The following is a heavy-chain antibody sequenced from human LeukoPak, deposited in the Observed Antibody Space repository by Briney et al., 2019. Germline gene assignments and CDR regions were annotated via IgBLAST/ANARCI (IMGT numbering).Heavy chain of an antibody. CDR1: GYTFTGYY. CDR2: INPNSGGT. V-gene: IGHV1-2*02. D-gene: IGHD3-10*01. Sequence: ASVKVSCKACGYTFTGYYMHWVRQAPGQGLEWMGWINPNSGGTNYAQKFQGRVTMTRDTSISTAYMELSRLRSDDTAVYYCARAVDYYGSGSYYNPLDYWGQGTLVTVSS. CDR3: ARAVDYYGSGSYYNPLDY. J-gene: IGHJ4*02.